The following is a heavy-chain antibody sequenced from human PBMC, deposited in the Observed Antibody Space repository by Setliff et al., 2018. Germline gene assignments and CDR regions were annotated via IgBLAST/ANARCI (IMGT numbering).Heavy chain of an antibody. CDR2: INRNGGRI. D-gene: IGHD1-26*01. CDR1: GFTFDDYV. J-gene: IGHJ1*01. V-gene: IGHV3-20*04. Sequence: GGSLRLSCAASGFTFDDYVMSWVRQAPGKGLEWVSDINRNGGRIGYADPVKGRFTISRDNAKNSLFLQMNGLRAEDTAVYYCARVGRNQNSGSYRAEFFQHWGQGTLVTVSS. CDR3: ARVGRNQNSGSYRAEFFQH.